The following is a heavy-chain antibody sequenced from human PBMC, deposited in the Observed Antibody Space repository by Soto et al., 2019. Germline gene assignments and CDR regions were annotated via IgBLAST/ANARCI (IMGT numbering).Heavy chain of an antibody. D-gene: IGHD2-21*02. Sequence: PGGSLRLSCAASGFTFSSYSMNWVRQAPGKGLEWVSYISSSSSTIYYADSVKGRFTISRDNAKNSLYLQMNSLRDEDTAVYYCAREWALCGGDCYPPTDDAFDIWGQGTMVTVSS. CDR3: AREWALCGGDCYPPTDDAFDI. CDR2: ISSSSSTI. CDR1: GFTFSSYS. V-gene: IGHV3-48*02. J-gene: IGHJ3*02.